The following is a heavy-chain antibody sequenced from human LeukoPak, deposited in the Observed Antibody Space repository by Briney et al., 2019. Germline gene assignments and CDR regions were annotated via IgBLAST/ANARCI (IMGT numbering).Heavy chain of an antibody. CDR1: GFTFSSYG. D-gene: IGHD4-17*01. Sequence: PGGSLRLSCAASGFTFSSYGMHWVRQAPGKGLGGVAVISYDGSNKYYADSVKGRFTISRDNSKNTLYLQMNSLRAEDTAVYYCAKPQGRRPRKIGDYDPFDYWGQGTLVTVSS. V-gene: IGHV3-30*18. CDR3: AKPQGRRPRKIGDYDPFDY. CDR2: ISYDGSNK. J-gene: IGHJ4*02.